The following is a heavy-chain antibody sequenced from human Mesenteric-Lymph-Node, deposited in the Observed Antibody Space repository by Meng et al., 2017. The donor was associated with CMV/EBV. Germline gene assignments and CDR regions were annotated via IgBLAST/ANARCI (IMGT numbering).Heavy chain of an antibody. J-gene: IGHJ4*02. D-gene: IGHD1-26*01. Sequence: SETLSLTCTVSGVSITSGDYYWSWIRQPPGKGLEWIGYTYYSGSTYYNPSLKSRVSISLDTSKNQFSLKLSSVTAADTAVYYCARDINSGSYHGLFDYWGQGTLVTVSS. V-gene: IGHV4-30-4*08. CDR2: TYYSGST. CDR3: ARDINSGSYHGLFDY. CDR1: GVSITSGDYY.